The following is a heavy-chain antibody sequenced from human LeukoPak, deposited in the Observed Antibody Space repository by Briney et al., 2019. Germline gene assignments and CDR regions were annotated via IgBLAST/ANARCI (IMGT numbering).Heavy chain of an antibody. D-gene: IGHD3-16*01. CDR2: ISHDGSSK. J-gene: IGHJ3*01. Sequence: PGGSLRLSCAASGLSYSSYGMHWVRQAPGKGLEWVAVISHDGSSKYYADSVQGRFTIPRDNSKNTLYLQMNSLRPEDTAVYYCAKSGGGLADGFDLWGQGTMVTVSS. CDR3: AKSGGGLADGFDL. CDR1: GLSYSSYG. V-gene: IGHV3-30*18.